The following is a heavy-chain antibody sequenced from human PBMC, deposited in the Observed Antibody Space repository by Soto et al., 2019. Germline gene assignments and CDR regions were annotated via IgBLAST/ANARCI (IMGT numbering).Heavy chain of an antibody. J-gene: IGHJ5*02. V-gene: IGHV4-30-2*01. D-gene: IGHD3-9*01. CDR1: GGSISSGGYS. Sequence: SETLSLTCAVSGGSISSGGYSWSWIRQPPGKGLEWLGYIYHSGSTYYNPSLKSRVTISVDRSKNQFSLKLSSVTAADTAVYYCARVQGKYYDILTGYYRDNWFDPWGQGTLVTVSS. CDR3: ARVQGKYYDILTGYYRDNWFDP. CDR2: IYHSGST.